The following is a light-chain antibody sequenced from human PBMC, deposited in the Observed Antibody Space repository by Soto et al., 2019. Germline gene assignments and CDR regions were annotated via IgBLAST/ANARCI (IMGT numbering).Light chain of an antibody. CDR2: GAS. V-gene: IGKV3-20*01. CDR1: QSVSSSY. J-gene: IGKJ5*01. Sequence: IVLTQSPCTLSVSPGERATLSCRASQSVSSSYLAWYQQKPGQAPRLLIYGASSRATGIPDRFSGSGSGTDFTLTISRLEPEDFAVYYCQQYGSLITFGQGTRLEIK. CDR3: QQYGSLIT.